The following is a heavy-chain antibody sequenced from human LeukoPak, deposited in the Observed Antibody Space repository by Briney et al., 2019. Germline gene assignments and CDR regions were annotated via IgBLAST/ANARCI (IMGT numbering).Heavy chain of an antibody. Sequence: SETLSLTCTVSGGSISSYYWSWIRQPPGKGLEWIGYIYYSGSTNYNPSLKSRVTISVDTSKNQFSLKLSSVTAADTAVYYCARDFGQDTAMFDYWGQGTLVTVSS. J-gene: IGHJ4*02. V-gene: IGHV4-59*12. CDR1: GGSISSYY. CDR2: IYYSGST. CDR3: ARDFGQDTAMFDY. D-gene: IGHD5-18*01.